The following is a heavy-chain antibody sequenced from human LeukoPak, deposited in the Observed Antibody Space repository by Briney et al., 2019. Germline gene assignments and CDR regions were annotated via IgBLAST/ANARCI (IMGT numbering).Heavy chain of an antibody. J-gene: IGHJ4*02. CDR1: GFTFSSYT. CDR2: MSYDGSNK. CDR3: ARETVGAPDY. Sequence: GGSLRLSCAASGFTFSSYTMQWVRQAPGQGLEWVAIMSYDGSNKYYAESVKGRFTISRDNSKNTLYLQMNSLRVEDTAVYYCARETVGAPDYWGQGTLVTVSS. D-gene: IGHD1-26*01. V-gene: IGHV3-30-3*01.